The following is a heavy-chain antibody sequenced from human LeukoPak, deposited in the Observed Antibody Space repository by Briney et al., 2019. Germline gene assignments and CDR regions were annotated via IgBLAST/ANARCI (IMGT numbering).Heavy chain of an antibody. V-gene: IGHV3-23*01. Sequence: GGSLRLSCAASGFTFSSYAMSWVRQAPGNGLEWVSAISGSGGSTYYADSVKGRFTISRDNSKNTLYLQMNSLRAEDTAVYYCAKSPGYSSTRGFDYWGQGTLVTVSS. CDR2: ISGSGGST. D-gene: IGHD2-2*01. CDR3: AKSPGYSSTRGFDY. J-gene: IGHJ4*02. CDR1: GFTFSSYA.